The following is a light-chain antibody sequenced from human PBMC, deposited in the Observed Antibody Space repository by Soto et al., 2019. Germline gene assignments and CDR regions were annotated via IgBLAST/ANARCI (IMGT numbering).Light chain of an antibody. CDR2: EGS. CDR3: CSYAGSSTFYVV. J-gene: IGLJ2*01. Sequence: QSALTQPASVSGSPGQSITISCTGTSSDAGSYNLVSWYQQHPGKAPRLMIYEGSKRPSGVSNRFSGSKSGNTASLTISGLQAEDEADYYCCSYAGSSTFYVVFGGGTKVTVL. CDR1: SSDAGSYNL. V-gene: IGLV2-23*03.